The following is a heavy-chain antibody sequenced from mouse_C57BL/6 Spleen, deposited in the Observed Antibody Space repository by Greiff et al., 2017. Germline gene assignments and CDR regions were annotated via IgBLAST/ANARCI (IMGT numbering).Heavy chain of an antibody. Sequence: VQLQQSGAELVRPGASVKLSCTASGFNIKDDYMHWVKQRPEQGLEWIGWIDPENGDTEYASKFQGKATITADTSSNTAYLQLSSLTSEDTAVYYCTTGSTTVVEGNAKYGWGQGASVTV. CDR1: GFNIKDDY. J-gene: IGHJ4*01. D-gene: IGHD1-1*01. CDR2: IDPENGDT. CDR3: TTGSTTVVEGNAKYG. V-gene: IGHV14-4*01.